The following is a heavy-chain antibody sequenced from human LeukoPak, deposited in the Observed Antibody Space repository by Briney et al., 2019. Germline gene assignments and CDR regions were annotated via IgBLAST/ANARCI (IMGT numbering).Heavy chain of an antibody. CDR2: IYHSGST. J-gene: IGHJ4*02. V-gene: IGHV4-38-2*02. D-gene: IGHD3-22*01. CDR3: ARTDSSGYYYDY. CDR1: GYSISSGYY. Sequence: SETLSLTCTVSGYSISSGYYWGWIRPPPGKGLEWIGSIYHSGSTYYNPSLKSRVTISVDTSKNQFSLKLSSVTAADTAVYYCARTDSSGYYYDYWGQGTLVTVSS.